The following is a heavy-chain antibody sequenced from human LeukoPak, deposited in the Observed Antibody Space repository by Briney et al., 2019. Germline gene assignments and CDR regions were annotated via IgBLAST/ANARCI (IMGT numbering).Heavy chain of an antibody. D-gene: IGHD3-16*01. CDR2: IYTSGST. CDR3: AREYYEYVWGSYDY. V-gene: IGHV4-4*07. J-gene: IGHJ4*02. CDR1: GGSTSSYY. Sequence: SEXLSLTCTVSGGSTSSYYWSWIRQPAGKGLEWIGRIYTSGSTNYKPSLTSRGTMSVDTSKNQFSLKLNSVTAADTAVYYCAREYYEYVWGSYDYWGQGTLVTVSS.